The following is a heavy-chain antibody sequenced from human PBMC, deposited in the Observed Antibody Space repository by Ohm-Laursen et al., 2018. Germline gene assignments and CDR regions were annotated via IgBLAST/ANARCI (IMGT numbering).Heavy chain of an antibody. J-gene: IGHJ4*02. CDR3: ARETPMIPFDY. CDR2: ISSSSTI. D-gene: IGHD3-16*01. Sequence: SLRLSCSASGFTFSSYSMNWVRQAPGKGLEWVSYISSSSTIYYADSVKGRFTISGDNAKASLYLQMNSLRAEDTAVYYCARETPMIPFDYWGQGTLVTVSS. V-gene: IGHV3-48*01. CDR1: GFTFSSYS.